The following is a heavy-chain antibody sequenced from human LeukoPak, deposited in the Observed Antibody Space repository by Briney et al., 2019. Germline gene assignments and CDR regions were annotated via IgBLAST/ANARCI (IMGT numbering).Heavy chain of an antibody. V-gene: IGHV3-23*01. D-gene: IGHD5-24*01. CDR2: IIGAGTT. Sequence: PGGSLRLSCAASGFTFSIYALSWVRQAPGKGLEWISGIIGAGTTYYADSVKGRFTVSRDQASNTVFLRMNSLRAEDSAVYYCAKDLRQGDSYWDIDYWGQGALVTVSS. CDR3: AKDLRQGDSYWDIDY. J-gene: IGHJ4*02. CDR1: GFTFSIYA.